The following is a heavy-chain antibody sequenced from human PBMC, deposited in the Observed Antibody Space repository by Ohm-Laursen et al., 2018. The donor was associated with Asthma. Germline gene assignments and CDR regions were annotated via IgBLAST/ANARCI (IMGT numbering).Heavy chain of an antibody. D-gene: IGHD3-3*01. CDR2: GGSYYDGGLK. J-gene: IGHJ4*02. CDR3: ARDVMEWYLPAFDF. Sequence: SLRLSCTASGFTFKSYAMHWVRQAPGKGLEWVAVGGSYYDGGLKYYADSVNGRFTVSRDDSKNTLYLQMNSLRPDDTAVYYCARDVMEWYLPAFDFWGQGALVTVSS. CDR1: GFTFKSYA. V-gene: IGHV3-30-3*01.